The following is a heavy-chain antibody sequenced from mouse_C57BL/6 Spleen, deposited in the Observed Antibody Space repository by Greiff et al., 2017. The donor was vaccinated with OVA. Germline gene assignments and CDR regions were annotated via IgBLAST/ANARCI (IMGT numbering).Heavy chain of an antibody. D-gene: IGHD4-1*01. J-gene: IGHJ2*01. Sequence: QVQLKQPGAELVKPGASVKLSCKASCYTFTSYWMHWVKQRPGQGLAWIGMIHPNSGSTNYNEKFKSKATLTVDKSSSTAYMQLSSLTSEDSAVYYCARGLTGDFDDWGQGTTLTGAS. CDR1: CYTFTSYW. V-gene: IGHV1-64*01. CDR3: ARGLTGDFDD. CDR2: IHPNSGST.